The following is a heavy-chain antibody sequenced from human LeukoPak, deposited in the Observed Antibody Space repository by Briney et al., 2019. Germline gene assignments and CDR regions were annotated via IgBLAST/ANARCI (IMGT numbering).Heavy chain of an antibody. J-gene: IGHJ5*02. CDR2: IYYSGST. D-gene: IGHD2-2*01. V-gene: IGHV4-39*01. CDR3: ARIRSLDVPSNWFDP. Sequence: PSETLSLTCTVSGGSISSSSYYWGWIRQPPGKGLEWIGSIYYSGSTYYNPSLKSRVTISVDTPKNQFSLKLSSVTAADTAVYYCARIRSLDVPSNWFDPWGQGTLVTVSS. CDR1: GGSISSSSYY.